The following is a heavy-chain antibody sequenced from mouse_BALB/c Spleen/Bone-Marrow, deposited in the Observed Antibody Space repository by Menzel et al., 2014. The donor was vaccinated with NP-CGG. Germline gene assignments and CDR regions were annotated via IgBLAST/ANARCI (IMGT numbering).Heavy chain of an antibody. J-gene: IGHJ4*01. CDR1: GYTFPSYT. D-gene: IGHD1-2*01. V-gene: IGHV1-4*01. Sequence: VQLQESGAELARPGASVKMSCTASGYTFPSYTIHWVKPRPGQGLEWIGYINPSSGYANYNQNFKDKATLTADKSSSTAYMQLSSLTSEDSAVFYCARGGLRLPYAMDYWGQGTSVTVSS. CDR2: INPSSGYA. CDR3: ARGGLRLPYAMDY.